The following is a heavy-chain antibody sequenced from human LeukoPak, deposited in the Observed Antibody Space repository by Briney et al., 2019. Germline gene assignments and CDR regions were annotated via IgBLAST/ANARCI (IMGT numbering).Heavy chain of an antibody. J-gene: IGHJ5*02. Sequence: ASVKVSCKTSGDTFTIYDINWVRQATGQGPEWMGWMSPNSGKTGYAQKFQGRVNLTKDTSISTVYMELSSLISEDTAIYYCVRAAQEGRYPLTGIQTGNWFNPWGQGTLVTVSS. CDR2: MSPNSGKT. CDR3: VRAAQEGRYPLTGIQTGNWFNP. V-gene: IGHV1-8*01. D-gene: IGHD3-9*01. CDR1: GDTFTIYD.